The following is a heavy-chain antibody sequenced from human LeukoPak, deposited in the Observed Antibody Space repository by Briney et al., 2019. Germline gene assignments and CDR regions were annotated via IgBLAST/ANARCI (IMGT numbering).Heavy chain of an antibody. CDR3: ARGTSSQLWFVY. Sequence: SETLSLTCTVSGGSISSYYWSWLRQPPGKGLEWIGYIYYSGNTNYNPSLKGRVTISVDTSKNQFSLELSSVTAVDTAVYYCARGTSSQLWFVYWGQGTLVTVS. CDR1: GGSISSYY. V-gene: IGHV4-59*01. CDR2: IYYSGNT. D-gene: IGHD3-10*01. J-gene: IGHJ4*02.